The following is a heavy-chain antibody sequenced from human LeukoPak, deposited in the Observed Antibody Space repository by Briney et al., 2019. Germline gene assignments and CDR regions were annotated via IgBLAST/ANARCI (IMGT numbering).Heavy chain of an antibody. CDR1: GFTFSYHW. D-gene: IGHD6-6*01. CDR3: AKGIAARTSGDYFDY. J-gene: IGHJ4*02. Sequence: GGSLRLSCAASGFTFSYHWMHWVRQVPGKGLEWVSAISGSGGGTYYADSVKGRFTISRDNSKNTLYLQMNSLRAEDTAVYYCAKGIAARTSGDYFDYWGQGTLVTVSS. CDR2: ISGSGGGT. V-gene: IGHV3-23*01.